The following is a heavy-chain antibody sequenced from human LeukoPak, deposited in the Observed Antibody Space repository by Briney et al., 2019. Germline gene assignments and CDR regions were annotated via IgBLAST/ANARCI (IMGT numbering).Heavy chain of an antibody. D-gene: IGHD2-2*01. CDR2: ISYDGTNN. J-gene: IGHJ4*02. CDR1: GFTFSSYA. CDR3: ARDHCSTSSCYAKYFDY. Sequence: GGSLRLSCAASGFTFSSYAMSWVRQAPGKGLEWVALISYDGTNNNYADSVKGRFTISRDNSKNTLYLQMNSLSAEDTAVYYCARDHCSTSSCYAKYFDYWGQGTLVPVSS. V-gene: IGHV3-30*03.